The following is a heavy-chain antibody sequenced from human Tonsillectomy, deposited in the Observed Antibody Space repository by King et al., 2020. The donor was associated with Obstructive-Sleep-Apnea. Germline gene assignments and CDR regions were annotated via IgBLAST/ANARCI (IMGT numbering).Heavy chain of an antibody. V-gene: IGHV3-23*04. CDR3: AKTQEGSGWYRFPGMDV. J-gene: IGHJ6*02. D-gene: IGHD6-19*01. CDR1: GFTFDSYA. CDR2: ISGSGGGI. Sequence: GQLVQSGGGLGQPGGSQRLSCAASGFTFDSYAMSWVRQAPGKGLEWVSVISGSGGGIYYVASVKGRFTISRDNSKNTLYLQMNSLRVEDTAVYYCAKTQEGSGWYRFPGMDVWGQGTTVTVSS.